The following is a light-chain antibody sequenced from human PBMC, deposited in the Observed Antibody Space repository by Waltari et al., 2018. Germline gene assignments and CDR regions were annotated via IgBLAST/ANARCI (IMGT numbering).Light chain of an antibody. CDR2: DVT. CDR1: SSDVGGYNY. J-gene: IGLJ3*02. Sequence: QSALTQPRSVSGSPGQSVTISCPGTSSDVGGYNYVSWYQHHPGKAPQLIIYDVTKRPSGVPDRFSASKSDNTASLTISGLQAEDEADYYCCSYAGSITFWVFGGGTKLTVL. V-gene: IGLV2-11*01. CDR3: CSYAGSITFWV.